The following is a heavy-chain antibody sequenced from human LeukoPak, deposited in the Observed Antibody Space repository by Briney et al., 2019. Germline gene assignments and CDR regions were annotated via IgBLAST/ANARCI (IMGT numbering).Heavy chain of an antibody. V-gene: IGHV4-59*08. CDR2: IYYSGST. Sequence: PSETLSLTCTVSGGSISSYYWSWIRQPPGKGLEWIGYIYYSGSTNYNPSLKSRVTISVDTSKNQFSLKLSSVTAADTAVYYCARLPWGVVRNYYYYYGMDVRGQGTTVTVSS. J-gene: IGHJ6*02. CDR3: ARLPWGVVRNYYYYYGMDV. CDR1: GGSISSYY. D-gene: IGHD2-15*01.